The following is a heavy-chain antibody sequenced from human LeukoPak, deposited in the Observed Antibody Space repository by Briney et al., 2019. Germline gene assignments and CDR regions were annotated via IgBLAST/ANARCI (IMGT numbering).Heavy chain of an antibody. Sequence: PSETLSLPCTVSGGSISSYYWSWIRQPPGKGLEWIGYNYYSGSTNYNPSLKSRVTISVDTSKNQFSLKLSSVTAADTAVYYCARSDYSNFWGHFDYWGQGTLVTVSS. CDR3: ARSDYSNFWGHFDY. J-gene: IGHJ4*02. CDR2: NYYSGST. V-gene: IGHV4-59*01. D-gene: IGHD4-11*01. CDR1: GGSISSYY.